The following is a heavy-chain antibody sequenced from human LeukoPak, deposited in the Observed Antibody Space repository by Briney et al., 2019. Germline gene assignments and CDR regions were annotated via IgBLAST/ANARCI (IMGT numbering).Heavy chain of an antibody. Sequence: GRSLRLSCAASGFTFSSYAMHWVRQAPGKGLEWVAVISYDGSNKYYADSVKGRFTISRDNYKNTLYLQMNSLRAEDTAVYYCARGGEDIVVVVAATHSYFDYWGQGTLVTVSS. CDR1: GFTFSSYA. CDR3: ARGGEDIVVVVAATHSYFDY. D-gene: IGHD2-15*01. J-gene: IGHJ4*02. V-gene: IGHV3-30*04. CDR2: ISYDGSNK.